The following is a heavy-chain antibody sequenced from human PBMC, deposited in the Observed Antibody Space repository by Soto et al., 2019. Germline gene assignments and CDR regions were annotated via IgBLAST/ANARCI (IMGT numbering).Heavy chain of an antibody. CDR1: GGSISSYD. V-gene: IGHV4-59*12. Sequence: SETLSLTCTVAGGSISSYDWRWIRQPPGKGLEWIGYIYYSGSTNYNPSLKSRVTISVDTSKNQFSLKLSSVTAADTAVYYCASNPVVVTAPFVYWGQGTLVTVSS. D-gene: IGHD2-21*02. CDR3: ASNPVVVTAPFVY. CDR2: IYYSGST. J-gene: IGHJ4*02.